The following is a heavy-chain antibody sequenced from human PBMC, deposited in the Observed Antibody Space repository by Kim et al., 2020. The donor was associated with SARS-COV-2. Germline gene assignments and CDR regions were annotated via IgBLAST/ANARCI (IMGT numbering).Heavy chain of an antibody. V-gene: IGHV6-1*01. CDR1: GDSVSSNSAA. CDR3: ARGPGNLGY. Sequence: SQTLALTCAISGDSVSSNSAALNWIRQSPSIGLEWLGRTYYRSKWYSAYAVSVKSRIIINPDTSKNQFSLQLNSVTPEDTAVYYCARGPGNLGYWGQGTSVTVSS. CDR2: TYYRSKWYS. J-gene: IGHJ4*02. D-gene: IGHD3-16*01.